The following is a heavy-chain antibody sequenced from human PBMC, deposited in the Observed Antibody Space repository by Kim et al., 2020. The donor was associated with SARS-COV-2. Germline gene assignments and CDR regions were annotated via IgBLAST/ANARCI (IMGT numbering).Heavy chain of an antibody. Sequence: SETLSLTCTVSGGSISGYYWSWIRQPPGKGLEWIGYIYYSGSTKYNPSLKSRVTISVDTSKNQFSLKLSSVTAADTAVYYCARDFSSDHWSGFFCHWCQG. D-gene: IGHD3-3*01. CDR2: IYYSGST. V-gene: IGHV4-59*13. CDR1: GGSISGYY. J-gene: IGHJ1*01. CDR3: ARDFSSDHWSGFFCH.